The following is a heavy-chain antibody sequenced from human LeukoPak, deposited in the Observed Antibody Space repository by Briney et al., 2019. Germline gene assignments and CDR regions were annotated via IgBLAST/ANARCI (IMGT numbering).Heavy chain of an antibody. Sequence: GGSLRLSCAASGFTFSSYAMHWVRQAPGKGLEWVAVISYDGSNKYYADSVKGRFTISRDNSKNTLYLQMNSLRAEDTAVYYCARAPWWEHEGDAFDIWGQGTMVTVSS. CDR1: GFTFSSYA. J-gene: IGHJ3*02. D-gene: IGHD1-26*01. CDR2: ISYDGSNK. CDR3: ARAPWWEHEGDAFDI. V-gene: IGHV3-30-3*01.